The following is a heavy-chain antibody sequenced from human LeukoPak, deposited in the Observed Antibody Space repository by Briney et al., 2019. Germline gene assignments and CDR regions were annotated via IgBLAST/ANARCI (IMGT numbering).Heavy chain of an antibody. CDR1: GFIFGNHA. V-gene: IGHV3-23*01. J-gene: IGHJ4*02. D-gene: IGHD2-2*01. Sequence: GGSLRLSCAASGFIFGNHAMSWVRQAPGKGLEWVSTISGSGGSTYYAESVKGRCTFSGDNSKDTLYLQLNSLRVEDTAVYYCAKEGGYCSSSSCSDYFDYWGQGSLVTVSS. CDR2: ISGSGGST. CDR3: AKEGGYCSSSSCSDYFDY.